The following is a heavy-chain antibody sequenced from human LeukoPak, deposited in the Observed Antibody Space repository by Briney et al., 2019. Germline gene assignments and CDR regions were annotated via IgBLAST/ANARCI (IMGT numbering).Heavy chain of an antibody. D-gene: IGHD3-22*01. CDR2: VNPNSGDT. CDR1: GYTFTGYN. CDR3: ARDERYDSSGYPFDY. V-gene: IGHV1-2*02. J-gene: IGHJ4*02. Sequence: ASVKVSCKASGYTFTGYNIHWVRQAPGQGLEWMGWVNPNSGDTNYAEKFQGGVTMTRDTSISTAFMELSRLRSDDTAVYYCARDERYDSSGYPFDYWGQGTLVTVSS.